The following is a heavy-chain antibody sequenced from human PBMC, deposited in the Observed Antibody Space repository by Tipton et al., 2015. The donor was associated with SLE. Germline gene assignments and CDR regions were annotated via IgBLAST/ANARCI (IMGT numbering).Heavy chain of an antibody. CDR3: ARALARGWFDP. J-gene: IGHJ5*02. V-gene: IGHV4-59*01. CDR2: IYYSGST. Sequence: LRLSCTVSGGSISSYYWSWIRQPPGKGLEWIGYIYYSGSTNYNPSLKSRVTISVDTSKNQFSLKLSSVTAADTAVYYCARALARGWFDPWGQGTLVTVSS. CDR1: GGSISSYY.